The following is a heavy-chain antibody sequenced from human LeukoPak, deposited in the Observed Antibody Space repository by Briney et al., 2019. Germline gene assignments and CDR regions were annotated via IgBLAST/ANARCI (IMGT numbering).Heavy chain of an antibody. Sequence: ASVKVSCKASGYTFSSYAITWVRQAPGQGLEWMGWINTNIGNPTYAQGFTGRFVFSLDTSVSTAYLQINSLKAEDTAVYYCARVRDGYNPRLRLLEYYFDYWGQGTLVTVSS. J-gene: IGHJ4*02. CDR2: INTNIGNP. V-gene: IGHV7-4-1*02. CDR3: ARVRDGYNPRLRLLEYYFDY. D-gene: IGHD5-24*01. CDR1: GYTFSSYA.